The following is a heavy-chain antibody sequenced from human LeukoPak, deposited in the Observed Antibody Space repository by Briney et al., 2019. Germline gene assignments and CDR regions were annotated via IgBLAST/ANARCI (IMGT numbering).Heavy chain of an antibody. CDR2: FYYSGST. D-gene: IGHD1-26*01. Sequence: SETLSLTCTVFGGSIRGYHWSWIRQPPGKGLEWIGHFYYSGSTNFNPSLKSRVAISGDTSKNQFSLKVISVTAADTAVYYCARDLVKEKPSGGFYYYGMDVWGQGTTVTVSS. CDR3: ARDLVKEKPSGGFYYYGMDV. CDR1: GGSIRGYH. V-gene: IGHV4-59*01. J-gene: IGHJ6*02.